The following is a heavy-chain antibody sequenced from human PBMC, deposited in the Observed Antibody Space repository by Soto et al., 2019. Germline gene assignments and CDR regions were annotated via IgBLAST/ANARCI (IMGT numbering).Heavy chain of an antibody. J-gene: IGHJ4*02. CDR1: GFTFSSYG. V-gene: IGHV3-23*01. CDR3: SKLVDSATSY. CDR2: IGSTDTTT. D-gene: IGHD2-15*01. Sequence: EVQLLESGGGLVQPGGSLRLSCAASGFTFSSYGMSWVRQAPGKGLEWVSAIGSTDTTTYYADSVKGRFTVSRDNSKNTLYLQMNSLRAEDTAVYYCSKLVDSATSYWGQGTLVTVSS.